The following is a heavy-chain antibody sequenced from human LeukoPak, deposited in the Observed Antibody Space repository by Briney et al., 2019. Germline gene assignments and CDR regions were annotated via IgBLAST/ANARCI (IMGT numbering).Heavy chain of an antibody. Sequence: ASVKVSCKASGYSFTTYGITWVRQAPGQGLEWMGWINIYNGNTNYAQKVQDRATMTTDTSTTTAYMELRSLRSDGTAVYYCARSLQGDYFDFWGQGTMVTVSS. V-gene: IGHV1-18*01. CDR1: GYSFTTYG. CDR3: ARSLQGDYFDF. D-gene: IGHD2-21*01. J-gene: IGHJ3*01. CDR2: INIYNGNT.